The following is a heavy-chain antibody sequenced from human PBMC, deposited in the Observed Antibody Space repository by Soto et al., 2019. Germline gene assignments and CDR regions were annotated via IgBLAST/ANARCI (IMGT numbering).Heavy chain of an antibody. CDR1: GYSFTSLD. CDR2: MQPSTGRT. D-gene: IGHD1-26*01. V-gene: IGHV1-8*01. J-gene: IGHJ4*02. CDR3: ARGVSAGVDY. Sequence: QVQLVQSGAEVREPGASVKVSCKASGYSFTSLDINWVRQTAGQGLEWMGWMQPSTGRTGYAQKFQGRVTMTMDTSINTAYMELTTLISDDTAFYYCARGVSAGVDYWGQGTLVTVSS.